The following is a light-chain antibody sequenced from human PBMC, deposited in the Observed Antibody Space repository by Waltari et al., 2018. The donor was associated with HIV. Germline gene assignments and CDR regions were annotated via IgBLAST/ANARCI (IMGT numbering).Light chain of an antibody. CDR2: LGS. Sequence: EIVMTQSPLSLAVTPGEPASISCRSSESLLRDNGHNYLDWFLQKPGQSPQLLIYLGSMRASGVPDRVRGSGSGTDFTLRISKVEAEDVGTYYCMQAHQIPITFGPGTKLHIK. V-gene: IGKV2-28*01. CDR1: ESLLRDNGHNY. CDR3: MQAHQIPIT. J-gene: IGKJ3*01.